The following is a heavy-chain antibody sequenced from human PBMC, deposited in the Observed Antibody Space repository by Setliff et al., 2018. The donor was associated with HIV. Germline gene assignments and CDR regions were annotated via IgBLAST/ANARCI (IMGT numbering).Heavy chain of an antibody. CDR2: IKSKTDGGTT. J-gene: IGHJ4*02. V-gene: IGHV3-15*01. CDR3: AKGSLSSGYSYGFFDY. D-gene: IGHD5-18*01. CDR1: GFTFSNAW. Sequence: LSLSCAASGFTFSNAWMSWVRQAPGKGLEWVGRIKSKTDGGTTEYAAPVKGRFSISRDDSKTTLYLQMNSLRAEDTAVYYCAKGSLSSGYSYGFFDYWGQGTLVTVSS.